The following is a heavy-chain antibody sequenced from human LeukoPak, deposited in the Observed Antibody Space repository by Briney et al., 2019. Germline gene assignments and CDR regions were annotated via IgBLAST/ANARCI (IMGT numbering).Heavy chain of an antibody. CDR1: GYTFTSYD. CDR3: ARGTRHCHSTSCYTFDY. D-gene: IGHD2-2*02. V-gene: IGHV1-8*01. Sequence: ASVKVSCKASGYTFTSYDISWVRQATGQGLEWMGWMNPNSGNTGYAQKFQGRVTMTRNTSISTAYMELSSLTSEDAAVYYCARGTRHCHSTSCYTFDYWGQGTLVTVSS. CDR2: MNPNSGNT. J-gene: IGHJ4*02.